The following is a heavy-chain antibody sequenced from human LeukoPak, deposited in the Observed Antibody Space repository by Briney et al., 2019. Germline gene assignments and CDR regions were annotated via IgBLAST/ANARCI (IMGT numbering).Heavy chain of an antibody. CDR3: AKDRGSPVVVTAFDY. CDR1: GFTFSSYG. J-gene: IGHJ4*02. CDR2: IWYDGSNK. Sequence: GGSLRLSCAASGFTFSSYGMHWVRQAPGKGLEWVAVIWYDGSNKYYADSVKGRFTISRDNSKNTLYLQMNSLRAEDTAVYYCAKDRGSPVVVTAFDYWGQGTLVTVSS. V-gene: IGHV3-33*06. D-gene: IGHD2-21*02.